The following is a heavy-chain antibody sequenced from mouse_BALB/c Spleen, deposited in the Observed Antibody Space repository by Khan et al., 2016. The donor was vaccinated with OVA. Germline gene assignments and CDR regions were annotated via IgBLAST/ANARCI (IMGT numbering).Heavy chain of an antibody. CDR2: IYPGTDNT. J-gene: IGHJ2*01. CDR3: AREEALYYFDY. Sequence: QVQLQQSGAEPVRPGASVKLSCKTSGYIFTSYWIHWVKQRSGQGLEWIARIYPGTDNTYFNEKLKDKATLTADKSSSTAYMHLSSLKSEDSAVYFCAREEALYYFDYWGQGTTLTVSS. CDR1: GYIFTSYW. D-gene: IGHD1-1*01. V-gene: IGHV1S132*01.